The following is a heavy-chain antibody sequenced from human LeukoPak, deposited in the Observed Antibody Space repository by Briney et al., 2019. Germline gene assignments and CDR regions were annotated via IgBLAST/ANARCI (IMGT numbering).Heavy chain of an antibody. Sequence: PGGSLRLSCAASGFTFSDYYMSWIRQAPGKGLEWVSYISSSSSYTNYADSVKGRFTISRDNAKNSLYLQMNSLRAEDTAVYYCARMGIVLMVYATNWFDPWGQGTLVTVSS. V-gene: IGHV3-11*03. D-gene: IGHD2-8*01. CDR2: ISSSSSYT. J-gene: IGHJ5*02. CDR1: GFTFSDYY. CDR3: ARMGIVLMVYATNWFDP.